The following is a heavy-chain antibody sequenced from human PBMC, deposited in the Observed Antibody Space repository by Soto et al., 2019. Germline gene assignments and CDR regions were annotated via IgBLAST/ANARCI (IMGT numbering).Heavy chain of an antibody. V-gene: IGHV3-21*01. D-gene: IGHD2-15*01. CDR3: ARPGLYCSGGSCYFDY. J-gene: IGHJ4*02. Sequence: GGSLRLSCAASGFTFSSYSMNWVRQAPGKGLEWVSSISSSSSYIYYADSVKGRFTISRDNAKNSLYLQMNSLRAEDTAVYYCARPGLYCSGGSCYFDYWGQGTLVTVSS. CDR2: ISSSSSYI. CDR1: GFTFSSYS.